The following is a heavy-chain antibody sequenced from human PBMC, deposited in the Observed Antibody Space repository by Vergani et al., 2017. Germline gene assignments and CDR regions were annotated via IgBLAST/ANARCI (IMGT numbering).Heavy chain of an antibody. V-gene: IGHV1-69*01. CDR3: ARDTVGATDYYYYYMDV. Sequence: QVQLVQSGAEVKKPGSSVKVSCKASGGTFSSYAISWVRQAPGQGLEWMGGIIPIFGTAKYAQKFQGRVTITADESTSTAYMELSSLRSEDTAVYYCARDTVGATDYYYYYMDVWGKGTTVTVSS. CDR2: IIPIFGTA. CDR1: GGTFSSYA. D-gene: IGHD1-26*01. J-gene: IGHJ6*03.